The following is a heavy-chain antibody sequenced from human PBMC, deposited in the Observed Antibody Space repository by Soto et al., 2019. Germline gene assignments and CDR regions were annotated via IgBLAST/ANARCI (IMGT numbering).Heavy chain of an antibody. V-gene: IGHV4-31*03. CDR2: IYYSGST. D-gene: IGHD3-3*01. Sequence: PSETLSLTCTVSGGSISSGGYYWSWIRQHPGKGLEWIGYIYYSGSTYYNPSLKSRVTISVDTSKNQFSLKLSSVTAADTAVYYCARDSRDFWSGTNLFDIWGQGTMVTVSS. J-gene: IGHJ3*02. CDR3: ARDSRDFWSGTNLFDI. CDR1: GGSISSGGYY.